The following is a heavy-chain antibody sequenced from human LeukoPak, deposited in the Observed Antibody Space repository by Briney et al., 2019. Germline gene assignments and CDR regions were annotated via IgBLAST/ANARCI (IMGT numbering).Heavy chain of an antibody. J-gene: IGHJ6*03. CDR3: ARRGGIVVPAAIDYYYYYYMDV. CDR1: GGSISSYY. Sequence: SETLSLTCTVSGGSISSYYWSWIWQPPGKGLEWIGYIYYSGSTNYNPSLKSRVTISVDTSKNQFSLKLSSVPAADTAVYYCARRGGIVVPAAIDYYYYYYMDVWGKGTTVTVSS. V-gene: IGHV4-59*01. CDR2: IYYSGST. D-gene: IGHD2-2*01.